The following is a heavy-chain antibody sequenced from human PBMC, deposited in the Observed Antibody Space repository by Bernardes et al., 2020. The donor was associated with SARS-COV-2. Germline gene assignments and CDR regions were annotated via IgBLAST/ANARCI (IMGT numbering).Heavy chain of an antibody. CDR2: IYYSGST. CDR3: ARHFNDYPDYNWFDP. Sequence: SETLSLTCTVSGCSISSYYWSWIRQPPGKGLEWIGYIYYSGSTNYNPSLKSRVTISVDTSKNQFSLKLSSVTAADTAVYYCARHFNDYPDYNWFDPWGQGTLVTVSS. D-gene: IGHD4-17*01. CDR1: GCSISSYY. J-gene: IGHJ5*02. V-gene: IGHV4-59*08.